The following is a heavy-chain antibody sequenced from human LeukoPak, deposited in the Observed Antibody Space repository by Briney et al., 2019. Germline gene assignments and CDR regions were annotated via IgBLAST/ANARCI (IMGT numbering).Heavy chain of an antibody. J-gene: IGHJ4*02. D-gene: IGHD2-15*01. Sequence: GESLKISCKGSGYSFTSYWISWVRQMPGKGLEWMGRIDPSDSYTNYSPSFQGHVTISADKSISTAYLQWSSLKASDTAMYYCARLVVAATPAEYYFDCWGQGTLVTVSS. CDR1: GYSFTSYW. V-gene: IGHV5-10-1*01. CDR3: ARLVVAATPAEYYFDC. CDR2: IDPSDSYT.